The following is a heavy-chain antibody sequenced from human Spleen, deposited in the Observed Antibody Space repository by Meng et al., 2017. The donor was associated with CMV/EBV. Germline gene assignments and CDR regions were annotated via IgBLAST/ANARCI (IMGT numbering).Heavy chain of an antibody. V-gene: IGHV4-61*01. D-gene: IGHD1-1*01. CDR2: IYYSGST. CDR1: GGSVSSGSYY. CDR3: AGFLTTRALFDY. J-gene: IGHJ4*02. Sequence: SETLSLTCTVSGGSVSSGSYYWSCIRQPPGKGLEWIWYIYYSGSTNYNPSLKSRVIISVDTSKNQFSLKMSSVTDAATAVYYCAGFLTTRALFDYWGQGTLVTVSS.